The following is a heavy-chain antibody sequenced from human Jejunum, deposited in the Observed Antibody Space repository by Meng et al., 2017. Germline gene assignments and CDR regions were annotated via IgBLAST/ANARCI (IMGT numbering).Heavy chain of an antibody. J-gene: IGHJ4*02. D-gene: IGHD5-12*01. CDR1: GFTFSSSS. CDR2: ITGSGDST. Sequence: GGFLRLSCAASGFTFSSSSISWVRQAPGKGLEWVSTITGSGDSTYYADSVKGRFTISRDNSKNTLYLQMNSLRADDTAIYYCAKGGYSFGYNDYWGQGTLVTVSS. CDR3: AKGGYSFGYNDY. V-gene: IGHV3-23*01.